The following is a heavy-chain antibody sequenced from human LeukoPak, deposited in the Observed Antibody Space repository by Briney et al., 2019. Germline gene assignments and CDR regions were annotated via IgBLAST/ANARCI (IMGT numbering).Heavy chain of an antibody. V-gene: IGHV3-7*01. CDR2: IKQDGSEK. Sequence: PGGALRLSCAASGFTFSSYWMSWVRQAPGKGLEWVANIKQDGSEKYYVDSVKGRFTISRDNAKNSLYLQMNSLRAEDTAVYYCARDTGKYYFDYWGQGTLVTVSS. CDR1: GFTFSSYW. J-gene: IGHJ4*02. CDR3: ARDTGKYYFDY. D-gene: IGHD4-17*01.